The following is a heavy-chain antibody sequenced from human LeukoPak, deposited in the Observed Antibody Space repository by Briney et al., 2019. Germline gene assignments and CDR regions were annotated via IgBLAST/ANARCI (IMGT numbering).Heavy chain of an antibody. Sequence: PGGSLRLSCVASGLPVSSNYMSWVRQAPGKGLEWVSYISGGSTTIYYADSVKGRFTISRDNAKNSLSLQMNSLRAEDTAVYYCARGYSYGYFDYWGQGTLVTVSS. CDR3: ARGYSYGYFDY. CDR2: ISGGSTTI. V-gene: IGHV3-48*01. J-gene: IGHJ4*02. D-gene: IGHD5-18*01. CDR1: GLPVSSNY.